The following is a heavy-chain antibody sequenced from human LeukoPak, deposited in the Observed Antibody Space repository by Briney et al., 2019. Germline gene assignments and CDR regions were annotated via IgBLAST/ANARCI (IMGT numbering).Heavy chain of an antibody. D-gene: IGHD3-22*01. V-gene: IGHV3-23*01. J-gene: IGHJ4*02. Sequence: GGSLRLSCAASGFTFRNYAMSWVRQAPGKGLEWVSTISASGASTGYADSVKGRFTISRDNSKNTLYLQMNSLRAEDTAVYYRTKDDGYYDSSGSFLFDSWGQGTLVTVSS. CDR1: GFTFRNYA. CDR2: ISASGAST. CDR3: TKDDGYYDSSGSFLFDS.